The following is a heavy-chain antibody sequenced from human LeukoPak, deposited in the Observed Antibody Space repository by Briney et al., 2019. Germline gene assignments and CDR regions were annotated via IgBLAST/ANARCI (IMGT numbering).Heavy chain of an antibody. D-gene: IGHD5-24*01. J-gene: IGHJ4*02. V-gene: IGHV5-51*01. CDR3: ARGEGGYNYAF. CDR2: INPAVSDT. Sequence: GESLKISCKTSGYSFTSYWIAWVRQIPGKGLEWVGIINPAVSDTRYSLSLQGQVTISADRSISTAYLQWSSLKASDTAIYYCARGEGGYNYAFWGQGTLVSVSS. CDR1: GYSFTSYW.